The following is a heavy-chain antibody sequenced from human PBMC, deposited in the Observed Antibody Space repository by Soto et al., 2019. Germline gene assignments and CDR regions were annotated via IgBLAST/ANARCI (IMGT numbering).Heavy chain of an antibody. V-gene: IGHV3-21*06. CDR2: ISSTTNYI. CDR1: VFTFTRYS. Sequence: TWGSLRLSCWASVFTFTRYSMNWIRQAPGKGLEWVSSISSTTNYIYYGDSMKGRFTISRDNAKNSLYLEMNSLRAEDTAVYYCARESEDLTSNFDYWGQGTLVTVSS. CDR3: ARESEDLTSNFDY. J-gene: IGHJ4*02.